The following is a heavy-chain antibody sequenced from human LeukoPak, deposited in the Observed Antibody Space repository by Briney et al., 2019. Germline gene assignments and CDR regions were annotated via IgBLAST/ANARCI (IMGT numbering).Heavy chain of an antibody. J-gene: IGHJ6*03. V-gene: IGHV3-23*01. Sequence: GGSLRLSCAASGFTFSSYAMSWVRQAPGKGLEWVSAISGSGGSTYYADSVKGRFTISRDNSKNTLYLQMNSLRAEDTAVYYCAKVAWGDWNYGFYYYYYMDVWGKGTTVTVSS. CDR1: GFTFSSYA. D-gene: IGHD1-7*01. CDR2: ISGSGGST. CDR3: AKVAWGDWNYGFYYYYYMDV.